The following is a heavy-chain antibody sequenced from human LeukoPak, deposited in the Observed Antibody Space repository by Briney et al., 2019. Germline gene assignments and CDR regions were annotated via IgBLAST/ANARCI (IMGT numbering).Heavy chain of an antibody. CDR2: IHYSGST. V-gene: IGHV4-59*12. Sequence: SETLSLTSTVSGGSISNFYWSWIRQPPGKGLEWIGYIHYSGSTNYNPSLKSRVTISVDTSKNQFSLKLNSVTAADTAIYFCARDSGTTGEVKFDPWGQGTLVTVSS. CDR3: ARDSGTTGEVKFDP. D-gene: IGHD3-10*01. J-gene: IGHJ5*02. CDR1: GGSISNFY.